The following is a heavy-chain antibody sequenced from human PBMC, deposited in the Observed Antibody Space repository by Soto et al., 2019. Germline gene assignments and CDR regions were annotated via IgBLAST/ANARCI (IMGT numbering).Heavy chain of an antibody. Sequence: EGSLRLSCAASGFTFRNNVLSWVRQAPGKGLDWVSGITGSGRDTYYADSVKGRFTISRDNSKNMVFLQMNSLRAEDTALYCAKNGLDNSPSAIDSWGPGTLVTVSS. CDR1: GFTFRNNV. D-gene: IGHD2-8*01. CDR2: ITGSGRDT. CDR3: AKNGLDNSPSAIDS. J-gene: IGHJ4*02. V-gene: IGHV3-23*01.